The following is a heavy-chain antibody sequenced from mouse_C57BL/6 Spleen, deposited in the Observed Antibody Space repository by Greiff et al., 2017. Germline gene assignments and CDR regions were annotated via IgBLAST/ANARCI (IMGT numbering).Heavy chain of an antibody. Sequence: EVMLVESGGGLVQPGGSLKLSCAASGFTFSDYYMYWVRQTPEKRLEWVAYISNGGGSTYYPDTVKGRFTISRDNAKNTLYLQMSRLKSEDTAMYYDARRGVLLPYFDYWGQGTTLTVSS. CDR2: ISNGGGST. CDR1: GFTFSDYY. CDR3: ARRGVLLPYFDY. D-gene: IGHD1-1*01. V-gene: IGHV5-12*01. J-gene: IGHJ2*01.